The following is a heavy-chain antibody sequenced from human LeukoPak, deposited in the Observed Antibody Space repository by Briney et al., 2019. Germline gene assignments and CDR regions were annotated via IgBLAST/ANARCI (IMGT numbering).Heavy chain of an antibody. D-gene: IGHD3-10*01. CDR2: INGDGRNI. CDR3: ARDMAPLGY. CDR1: GFTFSSYW. V-gene: IGHV3-74*01. J-gene: IGHJ4*02. Sequence: PGGSLRLSCAASGFTFSSYWMHWVRQDPRKGLVWVSRINGDGRNINYADSVRGRFTISRDNAKNTLYLQMNTLRVEDTAVYYCARDMAPLGYWGQGTLVTVSS.